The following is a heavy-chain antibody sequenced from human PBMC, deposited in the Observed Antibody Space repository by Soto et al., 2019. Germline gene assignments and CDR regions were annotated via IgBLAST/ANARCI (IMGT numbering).Heavy chain of an antibody. CDR3: ARGAPVVNDY. V-gene: IGHV4-30-2*01. Sequence: QLQLQESGSGLVKPSQTLSLTCAVSGGSISSGGYSWSWIRQPPGKGLEWIGYIYHSGSTYYNPSLKSRVTISVDRAKNQCALKLSSVTAADTAGYYCARGAPVVNDYWGQGTLVTVSS. J-gene: IGHJ4*02. CDR1: GGSISSGGYS. CDR2: IYHSGST. D-gene: IGHD3-22*01.